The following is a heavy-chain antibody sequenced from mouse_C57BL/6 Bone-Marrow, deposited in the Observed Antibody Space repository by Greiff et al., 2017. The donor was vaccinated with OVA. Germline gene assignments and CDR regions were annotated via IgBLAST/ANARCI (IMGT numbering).Heavy chain of an antibody. V-gene: IGHV14-1*01. CDR3: TTRGAY. CDR2: IDPEDCDT. J-gene: IGHJ3*01. CDR1: GFNIKDYY. D-gene: IGHD3-1*01. Sequence: NLHHSGSDLVRPVASVKLSCTSSGFNIKDYYMHWVNQRPEHVLEWLGRIDPEDCDTEYAPKFQGKATMTADTSSNTAYLQLSSLTSEDTAVYYCTTRGAYWGQGTLVTVSA.